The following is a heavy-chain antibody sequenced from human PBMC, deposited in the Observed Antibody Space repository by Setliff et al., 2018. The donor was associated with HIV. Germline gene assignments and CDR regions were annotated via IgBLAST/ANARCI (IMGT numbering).Heavy chain of an antibody. CDR2: INTHSGYT. J-gene: IGHJ4*02. Sequence: GASVKVSCKASGYTFNNYGISWVRQTPGQGLEWMGWINTHSGYTNYAQNVQGRVTVTMDTSTSTAYMELRSLKSDDMAAYYCARGKTWLRFLDYWGQGTLVTVSS. D-gene: IGHD5-12*01. CDR1: GYTFNNYG. V-gene: IGHV1-18*03. CDR3: ARGKTWLRFLDY.